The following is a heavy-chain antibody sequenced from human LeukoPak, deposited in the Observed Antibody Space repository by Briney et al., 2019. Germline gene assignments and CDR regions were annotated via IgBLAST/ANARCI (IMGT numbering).Heavy chain of an antibody. CDR1: GGSISSSSYY. CDR2: IYYRGST. V-gene: IGHV4-39*07. J-gene: IGHJ5*02. D-gene: IGHD3-3*01. CDR3: AREGVFGVVSFSGFDP. Sequence: SETLSLTCTVSGGSISSSSYYWGWIRQPPGKGLEWIGNIYYRGSTYYNPSLKSRVTISVDTSKNQFSLKLTSVTAADTAVYYCAREGVFGVVSFSGFDPWGQGTLVTVSS.